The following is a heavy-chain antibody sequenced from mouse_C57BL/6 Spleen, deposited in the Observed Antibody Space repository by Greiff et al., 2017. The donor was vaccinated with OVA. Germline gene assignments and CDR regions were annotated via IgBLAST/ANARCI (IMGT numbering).Heavy chain of an antibody. Sequence: EVQGVESGEGLVKPGGSLKLSCAASGFTFSSYAMSWVRQTPEKRLEWVAYISSGGDYIYYADTVKGRFTISRDNARNTLYLQMSSLKSEDTAMYYCTRADYGNYYYAMDYWGQGTSVTVSS. CDR1: GFTFSSYA. D-gene: IGHD2-1*01. V-gene: IGHV5-9-1*02. CDR3: TRADYGNYYYAMDY. CDR2: ISSGGDYI. J-gene: IGHJ4*01.